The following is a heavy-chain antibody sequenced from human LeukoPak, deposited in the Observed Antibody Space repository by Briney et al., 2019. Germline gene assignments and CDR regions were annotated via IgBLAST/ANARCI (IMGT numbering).Heavy chain of an antibody. CDR3: AREGLGNYDILTGYYYFDY. V-gene: IGHV1-8*02. D-gene: IGHD3-9*01. CDR2: MNPNSGNT. CDR1: GYTFTGYY. J-gene: IGHJ4*02. Sequence: GASVKVSCKASGYTFTGYYMHWVRQAPGQGLEWMGWMNPNSGNTGYAQKFQGRVTMTRNTSISTAYMELSSLRSEDTAVYYCAREGLGNYDILTGYYYFDYWGQGTLVTVSS.